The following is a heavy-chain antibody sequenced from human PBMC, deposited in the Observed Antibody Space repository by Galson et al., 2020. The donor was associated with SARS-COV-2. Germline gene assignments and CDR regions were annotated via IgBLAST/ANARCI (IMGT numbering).Heavy chain of an antibody. CDR2: MNPANGNS. CDR1: GYSFTSYD. V-gene: IGHV1-8*01. CDR3: AIHTNSWYDS. Sequence: ALVKVSCETSGYSFTSYDINWVRQATGQGLEWMAWMNPANGNSDFAQNFQGRLTLTRDTSTTTAYMELSSLTSADTAVYYCAIHTNSWYDSWGQGTQVTVSS. J-gene: IGHJ5*01. D-gene: IGHD1-26*01.